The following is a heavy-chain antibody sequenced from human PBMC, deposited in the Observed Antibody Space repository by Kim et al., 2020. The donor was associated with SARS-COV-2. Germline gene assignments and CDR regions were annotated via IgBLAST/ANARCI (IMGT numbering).Heavy chain of an antibody. CDR3: AGTIGFGELLHSYYYGMDV. D-gene: IGHD3-10*01. J-gene: IGHJ6*02. Sequence: GRFTISRDNAKNSLYLQMNSLRDEDTAVYYCAGTIGFGELLHSYYYGMDVWGQGTTVTVSS. V-gene: IGHV3-48*02.